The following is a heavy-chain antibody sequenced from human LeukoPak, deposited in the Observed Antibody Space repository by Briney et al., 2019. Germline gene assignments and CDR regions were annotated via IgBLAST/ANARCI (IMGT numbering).Heavy chain of an antibody. Sequence: GGSLRLSCAASGFTFSSYAMHWVRQAPGKGLEWVAVISYDGSNKYYADSVKGRFTISRDNSKNTLYLQMNSLRAEDTAVYYCARQGHYDILTGYYPNSNWFDPWGQGTQVTVSS. D-gene: IGHD3-9*01. CDR1: GFTFSSYA. V-gene: IGHV3-30*04. CDR3: ARQGHYDILTGYYPNSNWFDP. J-gene: IGHJ5*02. CDR2: ISYDGSNK.